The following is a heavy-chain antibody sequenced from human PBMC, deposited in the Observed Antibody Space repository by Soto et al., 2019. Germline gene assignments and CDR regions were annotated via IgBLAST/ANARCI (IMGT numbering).Heavy chain of an antibody. V-gene: IGHV3-13*01. J-gene: IGHJ3*01. CDR1: GFSFSNHD. Sequence: EVQLVESGGDLVQQGGSLRLSCAASGFSFSNHDMHWVGQPKGKGLEWVSGITTGGNAYFADSVKGRFSIPRENAKNSFYLQTSRLRAEDTAMYYCVRVNADAYDVWGQGTMVTVSS. CDR3: VRVNADAYDV. CDR2: ITTGGNA.